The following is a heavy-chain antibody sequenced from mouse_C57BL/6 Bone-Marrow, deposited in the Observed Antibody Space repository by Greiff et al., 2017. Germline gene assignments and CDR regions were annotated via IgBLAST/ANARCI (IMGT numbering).Heavy chain of an antibody. CDR1: GYTFTSYW. V-gene: IGHV1-64*01. D-gene: IGHD1-1*01. CDR2: IHPNSGST. J-gene: IGHJ3*01. Sequence: QVQLQQSGAELVKPGASVKLSCKASGYTFTSYWMHWVKQRPGQGLEWIGMIHPNSGSTNYNEKFKSKATLTVDESSSTAYMQLSSLTSEDSAVYYCARGIYYYGSSSFAYWGQGTLVTVSA. CDR3: ARGIYYYGSSSFAY.